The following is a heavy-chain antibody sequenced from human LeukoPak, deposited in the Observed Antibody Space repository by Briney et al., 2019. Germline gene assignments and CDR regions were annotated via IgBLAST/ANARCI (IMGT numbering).Heavy chain of an antibody. CDR3: AKGGWGRVPDLDY. V-gene: IGHV3-30*18. CDR1: GFTFSSYG. CDR2: ISYDGSNK. Sequence: GGSLRLSCAASGFTFSSYGMHWVRQAPGKGLEWVAVISYDGSNKYYADSVKGRFTISRDNSKNTLYLQMNSLRAEDTAVYYCAKGGWGRVPDLDYWGQGTLVTVSS. J-gene: IGHJ4*02. D-gene: IGHD6-19*01.